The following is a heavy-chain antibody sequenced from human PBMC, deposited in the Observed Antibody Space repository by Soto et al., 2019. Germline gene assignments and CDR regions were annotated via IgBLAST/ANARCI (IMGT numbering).Heavy chain of an antibody. Sequence: PGGSLRLSCAASGFTFSRYWMHWVRQGPGKGLVWVSRINSDGSTTDYADSVKGRFTISRDNAKNTLYLQTNRLRSDDTAVYYCARGWYCSSTSCWVEFDYWGQGTLVTVSS. D-gene: IGHD2-2*01. CDR3: ARGWYCSSTSCWVEFDY. CDR1: GFTFSRYW. CDR2: INSDGSTT. J-gene: IGHJ4*02. V-gene: IGHV3-74*01.